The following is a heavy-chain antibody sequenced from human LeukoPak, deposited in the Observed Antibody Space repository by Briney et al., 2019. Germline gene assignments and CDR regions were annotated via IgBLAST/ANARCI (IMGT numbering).Heavy chain of an antibody. D-gene: IGHD3-16*01. Sequence: SETLSLTCSVSGYSIISPFTWAWVRLAPGKGLQWIATIYNSGNTYYNPSLKGRTSISLDTSKNLFSLKLFSLTAADTAVYHCARLGGSTPPRRAFDIWGQGTVVTVSS. CDR3: ARLGGSTPPRRAFDI. CDR1: GYSIISPFT. CDR2: IYNSGNT. J-gene: IGHJ3*02. V-gene: IGHV4-38-2*02.